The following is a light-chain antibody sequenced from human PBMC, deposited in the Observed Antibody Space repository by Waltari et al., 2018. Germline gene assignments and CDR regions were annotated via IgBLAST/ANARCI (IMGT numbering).Light chain of an antibody. Sequence: IQMTQSPSSVSPSVGARVTLTCRASQGISSRLAWYQQKPGKAPKLLIYDASSLHSGVPSRFSGSGSGTDFTLTIRSLQPEDFATYYCQQVNSFPRTFGQGTKVEVK. J-gene: IGKJ1*01. CDR1: QGISSR. V-gene: IGKV1-12*01. CDR3: QQVNSFPRT. CDR2: DAS.